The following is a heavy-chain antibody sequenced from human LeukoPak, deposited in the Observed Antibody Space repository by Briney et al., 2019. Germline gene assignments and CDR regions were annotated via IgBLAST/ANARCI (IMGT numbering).Heavy chain of an antibody. J-gene: IGHJ4*02. D-gene: IGHD5-12*01. V-gene: IGHV4-4*02. CDR1: GGSISSSNW. Sequence: SETLSLTCAVSGGSISSSNWWSWVRQPPGKGLEWIGEIYHSGSTNYNPSLKSRVTISVDTSKNQFSLKLSSVTAADTAVYYCARADGYEGPADYWGQGTLVTVSS. CDR2: IYHSGST. CDR3: ARADGYEGPADY.